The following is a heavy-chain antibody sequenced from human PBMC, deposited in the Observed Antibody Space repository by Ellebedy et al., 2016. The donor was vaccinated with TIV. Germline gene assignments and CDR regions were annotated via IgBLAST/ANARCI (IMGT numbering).Heavy chain of an antibody. V-gene: IGHV3-30*18. CDR2: ISYTGDIK. CDR3: TKVGSPFYSFGHFYFDD. D-gene: IGHD4-11*01. J-gene: IGHJ4*01. Sequence: GESLKISXAASGFTFSTYAMSWVRQTPGKGLEWVALISYTGDIKFYAESVRGRFTISRDNSKNTLELQMNSLRPDDTAVYYCTKVGSPFYSFGHFYFDDWGHGTLVTVSS. CDR1: GFTFSTYA.